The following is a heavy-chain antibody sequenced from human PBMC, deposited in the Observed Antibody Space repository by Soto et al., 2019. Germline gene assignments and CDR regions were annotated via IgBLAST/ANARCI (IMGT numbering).Heavy chain of an antibody. CDR1: GFTFSSYS. CDR2: ISSSSSTI. J-gene: IGHJ4*02. V-gene: IGHV3-48*01. D-gene: IGHD5-12*01. CDR3: ARDEYSGYDYVNPFDY. Sequence: EVQLLESGGGLVQPGGSLRLSCAASGFTFSSYSMNWVRQAPGKGLEWVSYISSSSSTIYYADSVKGRFTISRDNAKNSLYLQMNSLRAEDTAVYYCARDEYSGYDYVNPFDYWGQGTLVTVSS.